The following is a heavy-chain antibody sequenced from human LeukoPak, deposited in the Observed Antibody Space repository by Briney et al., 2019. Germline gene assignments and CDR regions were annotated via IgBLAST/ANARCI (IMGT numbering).Heavy chain of an antibody. CDR1: GFTFSSYD. J-gene: IGHJ4*02. D-gene: IGHD1-1*01. V-gene: IGHV3-30*18. Sequence: PGRSLRLSCAASGFTFSSYDMHWVRQAPGKGLEWVAIISYDGNNKYYADSVKGRFTISRDNSKNTLYLQMNTLRVEDPAVYYCAKRNGFWGQGTLVTVSS. CDR2: ISYDGNNK. CDR3: AKRNGF.